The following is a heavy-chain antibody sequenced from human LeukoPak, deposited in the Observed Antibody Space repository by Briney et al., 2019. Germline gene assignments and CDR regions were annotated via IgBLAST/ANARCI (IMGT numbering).Heavy chain of an antibody. V-gene: IGHV4-30-4*01. CDR1: GGSISSGDYY. CDR3: ASVFCGGDCSTLNWFDP. Sequence: SQTLSLTCTVSGGSISSGDYYWSWIRQPPGKGLEWIGYIYYSGSTYYNPSLKSRVTISVDTSKNQFSLKLSSVTAADTAVYYCASVFCGGDCSTLNWFDPWGQGTLVTVSS. D-gene: IGHD2-21*02. J-gene: IGHJ5*02. CDR2: IYYSGST.